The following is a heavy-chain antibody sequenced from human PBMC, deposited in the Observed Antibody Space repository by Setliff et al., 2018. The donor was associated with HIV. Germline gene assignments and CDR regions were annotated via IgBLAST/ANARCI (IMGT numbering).Heavy chain of an antibody. D-gene: IGHD3-22*01. CDR3: ARQAWHYDRDGYFIDC. CDR1: GYFISNGYY. V-gene: IGHV4-38-2*02. J-gene: IGHJ4*02. CDR2: IYQNGNT. Sequence: ETLSLTCSVSGYFISNGYYWGWIRQPPGKGLEWVGTIYQNGNTYYSPSLESRVSVSMDMSRNQFSVKLNSATAADTAVYYCARQAWHYDRDGYFIDCWGQGKLVTVSS.